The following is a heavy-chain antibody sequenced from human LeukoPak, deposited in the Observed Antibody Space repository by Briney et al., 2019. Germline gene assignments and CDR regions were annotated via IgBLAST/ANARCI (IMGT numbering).Heavy chain of an antibody. J-gene: IGHJ4*02. D-gene: IGHD3-22*01. CDR3: ARESIRDSSGSIFDY. CDR2: INPSGGST. CDR1: GYTFTSYY. Sequence: GASVKVSCKASGYTFTSYYMHWVRQAPGQGLEWMGIINPSGGSTSYAQKFQGRVTMTRDMSTSTVYMELSSLRSEDTAVYYCARESIRDSSGSIFDYWGQGTLVTVSS. V-gene: IGHV1-46*01.